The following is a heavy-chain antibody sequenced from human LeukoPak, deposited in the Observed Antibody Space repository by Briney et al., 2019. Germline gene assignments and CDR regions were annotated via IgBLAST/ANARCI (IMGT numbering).Heavy chain of an antibody. D-gene: IGHD2-8*01. CDR2: MNPNSGNT. J-gene: IGHJ3*02. CDR1: GYTFTSYD. V-gene: IGHV1-8*03. CDR3: ARNPWGYCTNGVCYRNAFDI. Sequence: ASVKVSCKASGYTFTSYDINWVRQATGQGLEWMGWMNPNSGNTGYAQKFQGRVTITRNTSISTAYMELSSLRSEDTAVYYCARNPWGYCTNGVCYRNAFDIWGQGTMVTVSS.